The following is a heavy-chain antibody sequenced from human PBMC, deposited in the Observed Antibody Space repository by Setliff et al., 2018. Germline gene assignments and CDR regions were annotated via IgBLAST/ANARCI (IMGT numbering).Heavy chain of an antibody. CDR2: IIPMLGKA. CDR1: GYIFTDYY. Sequence: SVKVSCKSSGYIFTDYYIHWVRQAPGQGLEWMGGIIPMLGKANYAQKFQGRVTITADESTSTAYMELSSLRPEDTAVYYCARGEWLLLHQTTVSNDYYYGMDVWGQGTTVTVSS. CDR3: ARGEWLLLHQTTVSNDYYYGMDV. V-gene: IGHV1-69*10. J-gene: IGHJ6*02. D-gene: IGHD4-17*01.